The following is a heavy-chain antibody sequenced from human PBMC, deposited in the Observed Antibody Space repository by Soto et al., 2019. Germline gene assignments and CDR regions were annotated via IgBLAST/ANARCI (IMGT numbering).Heavy chain of an antibody. V-gene: IGHV1-69*08. CDR3: ARESDDIRAFDI. CDR1: GGTFSSYT. J-gene: IGHJ3*02. CDR2: IIPILGIA. D-gene: IGHD1-1*01. Sequence: QVQLVQSGAEVKKPGSSVKVSCKASGGTFSSYTISWVRQAPGQGLEWMGRIIPILGIANYAQKFQGRVTITAAKSTSTAYMELSSLRSEDTAVYYCARESDDIRAFDIWGQGTMVTVSS.